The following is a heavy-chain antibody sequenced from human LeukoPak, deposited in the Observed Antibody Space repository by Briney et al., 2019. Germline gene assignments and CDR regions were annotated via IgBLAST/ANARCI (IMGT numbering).Heavy chain of an antibody. CDR2: ISGSGGST. J-gene: IGHJ4*02. D-gene: IGHD6-13*01. Sequence: GGSLRLSCAASGFTFSTYWMAWVRQAPGKGLEWVSAISGSGGSTYYADSVKGRFTISRDNSKNTLYLQMNSLRAEDTAVYYCAKDRSSYSSSWYFFDNWGQGTLVTVSS. CDR1: GFTFSTYW. V-gene: IGHV3-23*01. CDR3: AKDRSSYSSSWYFFDN.